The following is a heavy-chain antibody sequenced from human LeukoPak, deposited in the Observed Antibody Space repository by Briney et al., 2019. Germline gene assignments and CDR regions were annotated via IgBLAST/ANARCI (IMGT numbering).Heavy chain of an antibody. D-gene: IGHD3-22*01. CDR3: AKDGVLYYYDSSDYDYEYYYYYMDV. CDR1: GLTFSSHA. CDR2: ISSSGGST. V-gene: IGHV3-23*01. J-gene: IGHJ6*03. Sequence: PGGSLRLSCAASGLTFSSHAMSWVRQAPGKGLEWVSTISSSGGSTYYADSVKGRFTISRDKSKNTLYLQMNSLRAEDTAVYYCAKDGVLYYYDSSDYDYEYYYYYMDVWGKGTTVTVSS.